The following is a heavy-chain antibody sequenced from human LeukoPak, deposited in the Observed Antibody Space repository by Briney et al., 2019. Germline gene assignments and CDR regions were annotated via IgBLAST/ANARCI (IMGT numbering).Heavy chain of an antibody. D-gene: IGHD3-3*01. CDR1: GFTFGDYS. CDR2: IRRKGYGGTT. CDR3: TRDHDFWSGPFDV. Sequence: GGSLRLSCTASGFTFGDYSLSWVRQAPEKGLEWVGFIRRKGYGGTTEYAPSVKGRFIISRDDSKSTTYLQMNSLKTEDTAVYYCTRDHDFWSGPFDVWGKGTTVTVSS. V-gene: IGHV3-49*04. J-gene: IGHJ6*04.